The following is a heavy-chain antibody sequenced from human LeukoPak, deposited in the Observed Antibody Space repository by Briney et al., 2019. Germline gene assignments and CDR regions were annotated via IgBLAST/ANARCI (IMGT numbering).Heavy chain of an antibody. Sequence: GRSLRLSCAASGFTFSSYGMHWVRLAPGKGLEWVVVIWYDGSNKYYADSVKGRFTISRDNSKNTLYLQMNSLRAEDTAVYYCAKDSIAAAVQAFGYWGQGTLVTVSS. CDR2: IWYDGSNK. CDR3: AKDSIAAAVQAFGY. CDR1: GFTFSSYG. V-gene: IGHV3-33*06. J-gene: IGHJ4*02. D-gene: IGHD6-13*01.